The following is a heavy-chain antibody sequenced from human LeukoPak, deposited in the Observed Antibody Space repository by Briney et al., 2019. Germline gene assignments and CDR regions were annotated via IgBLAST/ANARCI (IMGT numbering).Heavy chain of an antibody. CDR3: ARRHYYDSSGYLSTPDAFDI. CDR2: NIPILGIA. D-gene: IGHD3-22*01. J-gene: IGHJ3*02. V-gene: IGHV1-69*04. CDR1: GGTFSSYA. Sequence: SVKVSCKASGGTFSSYAISWVRQAPGQGLEWMGRNIPILGIANYAQKFQGRVTITADKSTSTAYMELSSLRSEDTAVYYCARRHYYDSSGYLSTPDAFDIWGQGTMVTVSS.